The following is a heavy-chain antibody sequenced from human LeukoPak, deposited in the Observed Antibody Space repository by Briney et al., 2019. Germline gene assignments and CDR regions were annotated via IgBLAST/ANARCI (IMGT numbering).Heavy chain of an antibody. J-gene: IGHJ4*02. Sequence: GGSLRLSCAASGFTFSGSAMHWVRQASGKGLEWVGRIRSEANSYATLYVASVKGRFTISRDDSKNTLYLQMNSLRAEDTAVYYCAKRATSIVVVPAAAVDYWGQGTLVTVSS. CDR1: GFTFSGSA. D-gene: IGHD2-2*01. CDR2: IRSEANSYAT. CDR3: AKRATSIVVVPAAAVDY. V-gene: IGHV3-73*01.